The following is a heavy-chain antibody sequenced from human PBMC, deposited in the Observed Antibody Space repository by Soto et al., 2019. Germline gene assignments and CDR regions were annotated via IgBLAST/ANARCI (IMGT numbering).Heavy chain of an antibody. D-gene: IGHD1-7*01. CDR1: RYTLTQLS. Sequence: ASEQVSCQVSRYTLTQLSMHWVRQAPGKGLEWLGGFDPEGATIFAQKFQGRVSMTEETSTDTAYMALRSLRSEDTAVFYCATGTYGLDVWGQGTTVTVSS. CDR3: ATGTYGLDV. CDR2: FDPEGAT. V-gene: IGHV1-24*01. J-gene: IGHJ6*02.